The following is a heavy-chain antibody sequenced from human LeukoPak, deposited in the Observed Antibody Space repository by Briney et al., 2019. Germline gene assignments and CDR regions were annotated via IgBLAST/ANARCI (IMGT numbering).Heavy chain of an antibody. CDR2: IYSGGST. V-gene: IGHV3-66*01. Sequence: GGSLRLSCAASGFTVSSNHMSWVRQAPGKGLEWVSVIYSGGSTYYADSVKGRFTISRDNSKNTLYLQMNSLRAEGTAVYYCARIISSWVYFDYWGQGTLVTVSS. J-gene: IGHJ4*02. CDR1: GFTVSSNH. CDR3: ARIISSWVYFDY. D-gene: IGHD6-13*01.